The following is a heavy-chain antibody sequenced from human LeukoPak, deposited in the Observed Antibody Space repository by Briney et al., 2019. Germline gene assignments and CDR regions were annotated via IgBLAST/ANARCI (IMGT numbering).Heavy chain of an antibody. CDR1: GGSFSGYY. V-gene: IGHV4-59*08. J-gene: IGHJ4*02. D-gene: IGHD4-23*01. Sequence: SETLSLTCAVYGGSFSGYYWSWIRQPPGKGLEWIGYIYYSGSTNYNPSLKSRVTISVDTSKNQFSLKLSSVTAADTAVYYCARGVRPGGNFYLYYFDYWGQGTLVTVSS. CDR3: ARGVRPGGNFYLYYFDY. CDR2: IYYSGST.